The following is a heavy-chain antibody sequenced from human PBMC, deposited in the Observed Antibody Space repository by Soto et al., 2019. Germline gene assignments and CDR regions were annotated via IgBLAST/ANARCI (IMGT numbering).Heavy chain of an antibody. CDR1: GFTFGDYT. CDR2: IRNRAYGGTT. Sequence: GGSLRLSCTGSGFTFGDYTMSWFRQAPGKGLEWVGFIRNRAYGGTTEYAASVKGRFTISRDDSRSIAYLQLSSLRAEDTAVYYCTRVLSKTSGYYFDFWGQGTLVTVSS. J-gene: IGHJ4*02. CDR3: TRVLSKTSGYYFDF. D-gene: IGHD4-4*01. V-gene: IGHV3-49*03.